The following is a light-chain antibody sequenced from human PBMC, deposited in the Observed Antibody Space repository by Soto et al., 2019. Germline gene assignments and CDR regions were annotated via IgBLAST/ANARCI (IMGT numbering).Light chain of an antibody. V-gene: IGKV1-5*01. J-gene: IGKJ4*01. CDR1: QSLNNR. Sequence: IQLTQPPSTLSESVGDRVTITCRASQSLNNRLAWYQQKPGKAPKLLIYDASTLESGVPSRFSATVSGTEFTLTISSLQPDDFATYYCQQYNSYSLTFGGRTKVDI. CDR2: DAS. CDR3: QQYNSYSLT.